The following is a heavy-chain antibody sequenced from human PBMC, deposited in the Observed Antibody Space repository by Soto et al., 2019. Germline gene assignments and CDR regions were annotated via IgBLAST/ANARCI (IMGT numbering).Heavy chain of an antibody. CDR1: GYNFIDYD. Sequence: QVQLVQSGAEVKKPGASVKVSCKASGYNFIDYDINWVRQATGQGLEWMGWMTPNSGDTGYAQKFQGRISLTRDTSTGTAYKELTSLESDDTAVYYCARNPYSSGRFDPWGQGTLVTVSS. CDR2: MTPNSGDT. J-gene: IGHJ5*02. D-gene: IGHD6-19*01. V-gene: IGHV1-8*01. CDR3: ARNPYSSGRFDP.